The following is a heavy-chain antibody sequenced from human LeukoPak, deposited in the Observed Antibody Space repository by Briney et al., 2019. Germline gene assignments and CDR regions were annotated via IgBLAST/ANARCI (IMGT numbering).Heavy chain of an antibody. D-gene: IGHD4-23*01. V-gene: IGHV3-21*01. Sequence: GGSLRLSCAASGFTFSSYSMNWVRQAPGKGLEWVSSISSSSSYIYYADSVKGRFTISRDNAKNTLFLQMNSLGAEDTAVYYCAKGGGGRHYYSYARDDWGQGTTVTVPS. CDR3: AKGGGGRHYYSYARDD. CDR1: GFTFSSYS. J-gene: IGHJ6*02. CDR2: ISSSSSYI.